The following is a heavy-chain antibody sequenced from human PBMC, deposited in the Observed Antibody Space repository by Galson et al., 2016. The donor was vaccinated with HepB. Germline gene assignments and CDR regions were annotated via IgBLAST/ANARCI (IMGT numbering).Heavy chain of an antibody. Sequence: TLSLTCTVSGGSISSAGFYWSWIRQLPGRGLEWIGYIYYGGSTFYNPSLQSRVTMSVDTSNNQFSLRLNSVTAADTAVYYCARMALQEYSSSFFGSWGQGSLVIVAS. D-gene: IGHD6-6*01. CDR1: GGSISSAGFY. CDR2: IYYGGST. CDR3: ARMALQEYSSSFFGS. V-gene: IGHV4-31*03. J-gene: IGHJ5*01.